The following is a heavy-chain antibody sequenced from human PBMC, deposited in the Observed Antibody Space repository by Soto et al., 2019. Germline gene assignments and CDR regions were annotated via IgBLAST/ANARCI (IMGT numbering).Heavy chain of an antibody. CDR2: IIPLSGTP. V-gene: IGHV1-69*06. J-gene: IGHJ5*02. CDR3: TRGIQLWS. Sequence: QVQLVQSGAEVKKPGSSVKVSCKASGGTFSNYALTWVRQAPGQGLEWMGGIIPLSGTPNYAQKFQGRVTITADKSTTTVYMELSSLRSVDTAVYYCTRGIQLWSWGQGTLVTVSS. CDR1: GGTFSNYA. D-gene: IGHD5-18*01.